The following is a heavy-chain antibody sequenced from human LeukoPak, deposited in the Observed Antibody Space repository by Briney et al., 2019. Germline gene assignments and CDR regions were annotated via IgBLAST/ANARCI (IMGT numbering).Heavy chain of an antibody. V-gene: IGHV1-2*02. Sequence: ASVKVSCKTSGYTLTAYYIHWVRQAPGQGLEWMGWINPNSGDTTYAQNFQGRVSLTRDTSISTAYMELSRLRSDDTAVYYCARETEEYQTWGQGTLVTVSS. CDR3: ARETEEYQT. CDR2: INPNSGDT. J-gene: IGHJ5*02. CDR1: GYTLTAYY. D-gene: IGHD2-2*01.